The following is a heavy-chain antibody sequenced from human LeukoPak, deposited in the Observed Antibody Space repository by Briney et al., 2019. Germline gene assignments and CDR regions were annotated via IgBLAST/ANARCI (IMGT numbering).Heavy chain of an antibody. V-gene: IGHV1-2*02. CDR3: ARVVGDYYYYYMDV. CDR1: GYTFTGYY. J-gene: IGHJ6*03. Sequence: ASVKVSCKASGYTFTGYYMHWVRQAPGQGLEWMGRINPNSGGTNYAQKFQGRVTMTRDTSISTAYMELSRLRSDDTAVYYCARVVGDYYYYYMDVWGKGTTVTVSS. CDR2: INPNSGGT. D-gene: IGHD3-10*01.